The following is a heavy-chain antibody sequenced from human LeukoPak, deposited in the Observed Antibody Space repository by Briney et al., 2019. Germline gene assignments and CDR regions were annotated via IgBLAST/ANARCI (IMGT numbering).Heavy chain of an antibody. D-gene: IGHD5-24*01. V-gene: IGHV5-51*01. Sequence: KVSCKASGYTFTSYWIGWVRQMPGKGLEWMGIIYPGDSDTRYSPSFQGQVTISADKSISTAYLQWSSLKASDTAMYYCARLTGGMATIYPNFDYWGQGTLVTVSS. J-gene: IGHJ4*02. CDR1: GYTFTSYW. CDR3: ARLTGGMATIYPNFDY. CDR2: IYPGDSDT.